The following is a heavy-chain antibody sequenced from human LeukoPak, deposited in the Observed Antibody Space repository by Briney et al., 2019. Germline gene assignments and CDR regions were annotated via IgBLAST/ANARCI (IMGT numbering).Heavy chain of an antibody. CDR2: INSDGSHA. D-gene: IGHD3-3*01. CDR3: ASGVGGLDN. Sequence: GGSLRLSCAASGYTFSSFWIHWVRHAPGEGLVWVAHINSDGSHATYADSVRGRFTISRDNVKNTVYLQMNNLKVDDTAVYHCASGVGGLDNWGQGTLVTVSS. V-gene: IGHV3-74*01. J-gene: IGHJ4*02. CDR1: GYTFSSFW.